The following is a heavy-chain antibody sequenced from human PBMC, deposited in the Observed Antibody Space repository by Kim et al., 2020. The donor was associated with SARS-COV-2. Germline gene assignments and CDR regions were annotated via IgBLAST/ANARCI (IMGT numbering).Heavy chain of an antibody. CDR3: TAYYDGRWDY. CDR1: GFTFSDAW. CDR2: IFSKAHGETK. J-gene: IGHJ4*02. D-gene: IGHD3-22*01. V-gene: IGHV3-15*01. Sequence: GGSLRLSCAASGFTFSDAWMTWVRQAPGQGLEWVSRIFSKAHGETKEYGAPVKGRFTISRDDSQNTLYLQMSSLTSDDTAAYYCTAYYDGRWDYWGQGT.